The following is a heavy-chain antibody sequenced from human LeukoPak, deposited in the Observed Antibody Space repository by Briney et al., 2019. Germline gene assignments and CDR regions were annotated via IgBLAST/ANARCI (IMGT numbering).Heavy chain of an antibody. CDR3: ARAPWYYYGSGSKYYYYMDV. D-gene: IGHD3-10*01. Sequence: SETLSLTGAVYGGSFRGYYWSWIRQPPGKGLEWIGEINHSGSTNYNPSLKSPVTISVGTSKNQFSLKLSSVTAADTAVYYCARAPWYYYGSGSKYYYYMDVWGKGTTVTVSS. CDR1: GGSFRGYY. J-gene: IGHJ6*03. V-gene: IGHV4-34*01. CDR2: INHSGST.